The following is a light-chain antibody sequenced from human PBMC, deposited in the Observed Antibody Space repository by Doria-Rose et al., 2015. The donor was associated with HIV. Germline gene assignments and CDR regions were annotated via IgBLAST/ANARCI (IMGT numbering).Light chain of an antibody. Sequence: TQSPSSLSASVGDRVTITCRASQSTGSFLSWYQQNPGKAYMLLIYAASSVQNGCPSRFSGSGSGTDYTLTISSLQPEDFATYFCQQSYSTPLAFGGGTKVEIK. CDR3: QQSYSTPLA. CDR2: AAS. J-gene: IGKJ4*01. V-gene: IGKV1-39*01. CDR1: QSTGSF.